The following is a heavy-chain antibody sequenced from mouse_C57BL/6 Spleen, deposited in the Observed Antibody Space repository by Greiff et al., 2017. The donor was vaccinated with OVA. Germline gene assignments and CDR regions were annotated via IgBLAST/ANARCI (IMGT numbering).Heavy chain of an antibody. J-gene: IGHJ2*01. CDR2: IDPSDSET. CDR1: GYTFTSYW. CDR3: ARFGDYGFFDY. V-gene: IGHV1-52*01. D-gene: IGHD2-4*01. Sequence: QVQLQQPGAELVRPGSSVKLSCKASGYTFTSYWMHWVKQRPIQGLEWIGNIDPSDSETHYTQKFKDKATLTVDKSSSTAYMQLSSLTSEDSAVYYCARFGDYGFFDYWGQGTTLTVSS.